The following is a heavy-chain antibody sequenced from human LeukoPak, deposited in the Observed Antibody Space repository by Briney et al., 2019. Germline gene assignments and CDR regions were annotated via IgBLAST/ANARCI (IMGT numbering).Heavy chain of an antibody. Sequence: ASVKVSCKASGYPFTSYAIWVVRQAPGQGLEWMGCISTYNGNTNYAQKLQGRVTMTTDTSPGTAYMELRSLRSDDTAVYYCARADYTSTYCGSLDYWGQGTLVTVSS. CDR1: GYPFTSYA. J-gene: IGHJ4*02. CDR3: ARADYTSTYCGSLDY. CDR2: ISTYNGNT. V-gene: IGHV1-18*01. D-gene: IGHD1-26*01.